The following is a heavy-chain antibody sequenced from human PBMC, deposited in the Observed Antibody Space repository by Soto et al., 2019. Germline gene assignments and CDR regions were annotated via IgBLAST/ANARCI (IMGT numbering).Heavy chain of an antibody. J-gene: IGHJ3*02. CDR2: ISYDGSNK. CDR3: AKESRARDAFDI. V-gene: IGHV3-30*18. Sequence: GGSLRLSCAASGFTFSSYGMHWVRQAPGKGLEWVAVISYDGSNKYYADSVKGRFTISRDNSKNTLYLQMNSLRAEDTAVYYCAKESRARDAFDIWGQGTMVTVSS. CDR1: GFTFSSYG.